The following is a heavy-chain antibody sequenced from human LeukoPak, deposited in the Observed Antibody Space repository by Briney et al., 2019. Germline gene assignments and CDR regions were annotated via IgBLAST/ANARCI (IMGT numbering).Heavy chain of an antibody. CDR3: ARDKGGGYCSSTSCYRDYYYYGMDV. CDR1: GFTFSSYS. J-gene: IGHJ6*02. Sequence: GGSLRLSYAASGFTFSSYSMNWVRQAPGKGLEWVSSISSSSSYIYYADSVKGRFTISRDNAKNSLYLQMNSLRAEDTAVYYCARDKGGGYCSSTSCYRDYYYYGMDVWGQGTTVTVSS. CDR2: ISSSSSYI. D-gene: IGHD2-2*01. V-gene: IGHV3-21*01.